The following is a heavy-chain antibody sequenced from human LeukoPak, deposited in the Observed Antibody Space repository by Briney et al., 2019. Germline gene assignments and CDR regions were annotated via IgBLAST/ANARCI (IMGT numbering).Heavy chain of an antibody. Sequence: GESLKISCKGSGYSFTSYWIAWVRQMPGKGLEWMGIIYPGDSDTRYSPSFQGQVTISADKSISTAYLQWSSLKASDTAMYYCARTHYYGSGSYFRFQHWGQGTLVTVSS. CDR1: GYSFTSYW. CDR2: IYPGDSDT. V-gene: IGHV5-51*01. CDR3: ARTHYYGSGSYFRFQH. D-gene: IGHD3-10*01. J-gene: IGHJ1*01.